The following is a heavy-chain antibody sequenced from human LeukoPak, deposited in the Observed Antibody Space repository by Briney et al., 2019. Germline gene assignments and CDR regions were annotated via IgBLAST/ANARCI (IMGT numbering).Heavy chain of an antibody. D-gene: IGHD2-15*01. CDR3: ARGAPVVAATLLYYYYYGMDV. CDR1: GFTFSSYA. CDR2: ISYDGSNK. J-gene: IGHJ6*02. V-gene: IGHV3-30-3*01. Sequence: GGSLGLSCAASGFTFSSYAMHWVRQAPGKGLEWVAVISYDGSNKYYADSVKGRFTISRDNSKNTLYLQMNSLRAEDTAVYYCARGAPVVAATLLYYYYYGMDVWGQGTTVTVSS.